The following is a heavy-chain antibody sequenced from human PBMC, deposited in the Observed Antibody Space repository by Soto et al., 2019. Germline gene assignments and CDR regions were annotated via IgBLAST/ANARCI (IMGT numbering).Heavy chain of an antibody. CDR1: GYTFTSYG. V-gene: IGHV1-18*04. CDR2: ISTYNANT. Sequence: GASVKVYCKASGYTFTSYGISWVRQAPGQGLEWMGWISTYNANTNYAQMLQGRVTMTTDTSTTTAYMELRSLRSDDTAVYYCARDKAPHYYDSSGYSYDYWGQGTLVTVSS. J-gene: IGHJ4*02. CDR3: ARDKAPHYYDSSGYSYDY. D-gene: IGHD3-22*01.